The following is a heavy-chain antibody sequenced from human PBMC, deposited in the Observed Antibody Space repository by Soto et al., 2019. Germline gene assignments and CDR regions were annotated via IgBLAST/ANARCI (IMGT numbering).Heavy chain of an antibody. V-gene: IGHV4-61*01. CDR2: IYYSGST. CDR1: GGSVSSGSYY. CDR3: ASGGTMGAFDI. Sequence: PSETLSLTCTVSGGSVSSGSYYWSWIRQPPGKGLEWIGYIYYSGSTNYNPSLKSRVTISVDTSKNQFSLKLSSVTAADTAVYYCASGGTMGAFDIWGQGTMVTVPS. D-gene: IGHD1-7*01. J-gene: IGHJ3*02.